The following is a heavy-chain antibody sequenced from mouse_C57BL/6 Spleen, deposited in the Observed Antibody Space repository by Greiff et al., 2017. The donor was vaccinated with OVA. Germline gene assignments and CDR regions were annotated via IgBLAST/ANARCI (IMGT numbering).Heavy chain of an antibody. CDR1: GYTFTSYG. D-gene: IGHD2-2*01. CDR2: IYPRSGNT. CDR3: AREFTMVTTGY. Sequence: VKLVESGAELARPGASVKLSCKASGYTFTSYGISWVKQRTGQGLEWIGEIYPRSGNTYYNEKFKGKATLTADKSSSTAYMELRSLTSEDAAVYFCAREFTMVTTGYWGQGTTLTVSS. V-gene: IGHV1-81*01. J-gene: IGHJ2*01.